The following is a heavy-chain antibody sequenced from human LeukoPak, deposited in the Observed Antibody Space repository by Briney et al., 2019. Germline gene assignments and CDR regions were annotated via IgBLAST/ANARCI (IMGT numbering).Heavy chain of an antibody. J-gene: IGHJ4*02. CDR3: ARQYYYDSSGYLDY. CDR1: GGSFSHYY. V-gene: IGHV4-59*01. Sequence: SETLSLTCAVYGGSFSHYYWTWIRQPPGKGLAWIGYIYYSGSTNYNPSLKSRVTISVDTSKHQFSLKLSSVTAADTAVYYCARQYYYDSSGYLDYWGQGALVTVSS. D-gene: IGHD3-22*01. CDR2: IYYSGST.